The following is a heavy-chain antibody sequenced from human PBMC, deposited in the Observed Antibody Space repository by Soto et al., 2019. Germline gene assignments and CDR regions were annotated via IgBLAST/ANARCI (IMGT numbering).Heavy chain of an antibody. CDR1: GGTFSIYA. Sequence: SVKVSCKASGGTFSIYAISWVRRAHGQGLEWMGGIIPIFGTANYAQKFQGRVTITADESTSTAYMELSSLRSEDTAVYYCARAEIAVAELDWFDPWGQGTLVTVSS. CDR2: IIPIFGTA. D-gene: IGHD6-19*01. CDR3: ARAEIAVAELDWFDP. V-gene: IGHV1-69*13. J-gene: IGHJ5*02.